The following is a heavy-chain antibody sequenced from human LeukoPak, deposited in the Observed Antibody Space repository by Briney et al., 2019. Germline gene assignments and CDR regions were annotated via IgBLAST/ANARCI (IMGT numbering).Heavy chain of an antibody. D-gene: IGHD1-26*01. Sequence: GGSLRLSCAATGFTSVNYAMSWVRQAPGKGLEWVSAISGSGGSTYYADSVKGRFTISRDNSKNTLYLQMNSLRAEDTAVYYCAKDRRGSYPGGYFDYWGQGTLVTVSS. CDR1: GFTSVNYA. CDR2: ISGSGGST. CDR3: AKDRRGSYPGGYFDY. V-gene: IGHV3-23*01. J-gene: IGHJ4*02.